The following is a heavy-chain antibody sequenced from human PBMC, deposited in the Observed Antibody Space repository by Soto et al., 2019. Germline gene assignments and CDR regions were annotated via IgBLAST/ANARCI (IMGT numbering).Heavy chain of an antibody. V-gene: IGHV4-39*01. CDR3: AGNTVADTAMAYFDY. J-gene: IGHJ4*02. CDR1: GGSISSSSYY. Sequence: SETLSLTCTVSGGSISSSSYYWGWIRQPPGKGLEWIGSIYYSGSTYYNPSLKSRVTISVDTSKNQFSLKLSSVTAADTAVYYCAGNTVADTAMAYFDYWGQGTLVTVSS. D-gene: IGHD5-18*01. CDR2: IYYSGST.